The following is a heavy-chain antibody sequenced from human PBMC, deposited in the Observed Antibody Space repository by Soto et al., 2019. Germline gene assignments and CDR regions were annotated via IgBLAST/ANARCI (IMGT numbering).Heavy chain of an antibody. CDR3: ARGGLLWFGGYAFDI. V-gene: IGHV4-59*01. D-gene: IGHD3-10*01. J-gene: IGHJ3*02. CDR1: GGSISSYY. Sequence: SETLSLTCTVSGGSISSYYWSWIRQPPGKGLEWIGYIYYSGSTNYNSSLKSRVTISVDTSKNQFSLKLSSVTAADTAVYYCARGGLLWFGGYAFDIWGQGTMVTVS. CDR2: IYYSGST.